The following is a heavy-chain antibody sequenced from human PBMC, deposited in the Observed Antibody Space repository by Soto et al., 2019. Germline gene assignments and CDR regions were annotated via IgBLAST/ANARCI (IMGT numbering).Heavy chain of an antibody. J-gene: IGHJ6*02. CDR2: IYYSGST. CDR3: ARHPNPTVTSNRNYYYGMDV. CDR1: GGSISSSSYY. V-gene: IGHV4-39*01. D-gene: IGHD4-4*01. Sequence: SETLSLTCTVSGGSISSSSYYWGWIRQPPGKGLEWIGSIYYSGSTYYNPSLKSRVTISVDTSKNQFSLKLSSVTAADTAVYYCARHPNPTVTSNRNYYYGMDVWGQGTTVTVSS.